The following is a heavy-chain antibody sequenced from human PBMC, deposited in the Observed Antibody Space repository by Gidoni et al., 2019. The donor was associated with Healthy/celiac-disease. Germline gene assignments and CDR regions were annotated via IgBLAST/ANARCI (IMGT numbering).Heavy chain of an antibody. D-gene: IGHD3-3*01. CDR1: GFTLDDSA. CDR2: ISWNSGSI. V-gene: IGHV3-9*01. J-gene: IGHJ6*02. Sequence: EVQLVESGGGLVQTGRSLRRSCAAPGFTLDDSAMPWVRQAPGKGLEWVSGISWNSGSIGYAVSVKGLFTLSRDNAKYSLYLQMNSLRAEDTALSYCAKGSGYYNSLYYYYYGMDVWGQGTTVTVSS. CDR3: AKGSGYYNSLYYYYYGMDV.